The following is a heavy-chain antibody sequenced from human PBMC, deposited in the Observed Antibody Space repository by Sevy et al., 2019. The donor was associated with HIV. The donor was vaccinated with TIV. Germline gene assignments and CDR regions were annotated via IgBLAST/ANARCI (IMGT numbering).Heavy chain of an antibody. J-gene: IGHJ5*02. CDR1: GFTFSNYW. Sequence: GGSLRLSCAASGFTFSNYWMGWVRQAPGKGLEWVANIKQTGNEIHYVDSVKGRFTISRDNARNSLNLQMNGLRDEDXXVXXXXXXXXXCXGACYPAWGQGTLVTVSS. D-gene: IGHD2-21*02. CDR2: IKQTGNEI. V-gene: IGHV3-7*01. CDR3: XXXXXXCXGACYPA.